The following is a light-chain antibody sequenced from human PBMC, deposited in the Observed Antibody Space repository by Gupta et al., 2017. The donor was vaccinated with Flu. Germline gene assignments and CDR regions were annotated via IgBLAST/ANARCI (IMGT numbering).Light chain of an antibody. CDR1: QSIGTY. CDR2: AAS. V-gene: IGKV1-39*01. CDR3: QQSFRSRT. Sequence: DIQMTQSPSSLSAPVGDRVAITCRASQSIGTYVNWYQLKPGRAPKLLIYAASRLQNGVSSGFSGSGSGTDFTLTISSLQPEDFAIYYCQQSFRSRTFGQGTKVEAK. J-gene: IGKJ1*01.